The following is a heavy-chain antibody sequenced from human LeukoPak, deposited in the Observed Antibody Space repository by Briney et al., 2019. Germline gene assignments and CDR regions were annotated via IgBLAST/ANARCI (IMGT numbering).Heavy chain of an antibody. D-gene: IGHD3-22*01. V-gene: IGHV3-48*04. Sequence: AGGSLRLPCAASRFTFSIFAMNWVRQAPGKGLEWLSYISSSSSSTIYYADSVKGRFTISRDNAKNSLYLQMNSLRAEDTAVYYCARAQRMIVVVMGAFDIWGQGTMVTVSS. CDR1: RFTFSIFA. CDR2: ISSSSSSTI. CDR3: ARAQRMIVVVMGAFDI. J-gene: IGHJ3*02.